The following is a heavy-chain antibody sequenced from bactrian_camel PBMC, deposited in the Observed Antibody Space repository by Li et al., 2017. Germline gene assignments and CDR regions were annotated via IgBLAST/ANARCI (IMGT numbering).Heavy chain of an antibody. V-gene: IGHV3S53*01. CDR2: IDSDGRT. CDR1: GYVYQSYC. J-gene: IGHJ4*01. CDR3: AASHSFILTPRFYRLESSDYPY. Sequence: HVQLVESGGGLVEAGGSLRLSCVASGYVYQSYCMGWFRQAPGKEREEVGAIDSDGRTKYYDSVKGRFTISKDNAENSLFLQMSNLKPEDTAMYYCAASHSFILTPRFYRLESSDYPYRGQGTQVTVS. D-gene: IGHD4*01.